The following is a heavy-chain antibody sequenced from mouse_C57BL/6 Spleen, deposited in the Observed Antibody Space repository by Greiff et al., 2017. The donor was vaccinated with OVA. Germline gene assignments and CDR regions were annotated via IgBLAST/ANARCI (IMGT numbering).Heavy chain of an antibody. CDR1: GYTFTSYW. Sequence: VQLQQPGTELVKPGASVKLSCKASGYTFTSYWMHWVKQRPGQGLEWIGNINPSNGGTNYNEKFKSKATLTVDKSSSTAYMQLSSLTSEDSAVDNCAREAITTVVATKDAMDYWGQGTSVTVSS. J-gene: IGHJ4*01. CDR3: AREAITTVVATKDAMDY. V-gene: IGHV1-53*01. D-gene: IGHD1-1*01. CDR2: INPSNGGT.